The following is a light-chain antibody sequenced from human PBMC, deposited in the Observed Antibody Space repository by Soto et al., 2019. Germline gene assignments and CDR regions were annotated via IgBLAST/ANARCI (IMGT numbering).Light chain of an antibody. J-gene: IGKJ3*01. CDR2: YAS. CDR3: QHYSNWPPT. Sequence: EVVMTQSPATLSVSPGERVTLSCRASESVHRNLAWYQQKPGQGPSLLIYYASTRATGVPDRFTGSGSGTEFTLTISSLQSEEFGVYHCQHYSNWPPTVGPGTKVEIK. V-gene: IGKV3-15*01. CDR1: ESVHRN.